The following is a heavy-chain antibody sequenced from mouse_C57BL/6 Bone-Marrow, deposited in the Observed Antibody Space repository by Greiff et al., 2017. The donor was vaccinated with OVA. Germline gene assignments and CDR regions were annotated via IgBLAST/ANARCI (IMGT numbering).Heavy chain of an antibody. V-gene: IGHV5-17*01. CDR2: ISSGSSTI. Sequence: EVKLVESGGGLVKPGGSLKLSCAASGFTFSDYGMHWVRQAPEKGLEWVAYISSGSSTISYADPVKGRFTISRDNAKNPLFLQRTSLRSEDTARYYCARKAWFAYWGQGTLVTVSA. CDR3: ARKAWFAY. CDR1: GFTFSDYG. J-gene: IGHJ3*01.